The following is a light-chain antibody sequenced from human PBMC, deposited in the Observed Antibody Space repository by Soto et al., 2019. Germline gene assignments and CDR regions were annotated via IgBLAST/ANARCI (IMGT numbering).Light chain of an antibody. V-gene: IGKV3-15*01. J-gene: IGKJ4*01. CDR1: QSVSNN. CDR2: GAS. CDR3: QQYNNWPLT. Sequence: EIAMTQSPATLSVSPGERATLSCRASQSVSNNLAWYQQQPGQAPRLLIYGASTRATGIPARFSGSESGTEFTLTISSLQSEDFAVYYCQQYNNWPLTFGGGTKVEIK.